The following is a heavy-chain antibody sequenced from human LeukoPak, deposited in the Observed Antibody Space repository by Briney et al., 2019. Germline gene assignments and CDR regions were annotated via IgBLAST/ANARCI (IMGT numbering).Heavy chain of an antibody. V-gene: IGHV3-21*01. Sequence: GGSLRLSCAASGFTFSSYSMNWVRQAPGKGLEWVSSISSSSSYIYYADSVKGRFTISRDNAKNSLYLQMNSLRAEDTAVYYCARGIYCSSTSCPFDYGGQGTLVTVSS. CDR2: ISSSSSYI. CDR1: GFTFSSYS. D-gene: IGHD2-2*01. J-gene: IGHJ4*02. CDR3: ARGIYCSSTSCPFDY.